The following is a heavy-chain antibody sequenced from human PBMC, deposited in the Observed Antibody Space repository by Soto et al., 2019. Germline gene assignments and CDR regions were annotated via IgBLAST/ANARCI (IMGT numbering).Heavy chain of an antibody. J-gene: IGHJ5*02. CDR3: ARQNDVAFGVYHP. D-gene: IGHD3-10*01. CDR2: IYPSDSYT. Sequence: PGEPLKISCPASGYTFAKSWINWDRQTPGRVLEWVGRIYPSDSYTIYSPSFQGHVTISVDKSSTTAYLQWSSLRASDSAIYFCARQNDVAFGVYHPWGQGXLVTVHS. CDR1: GYTFAKSW. V-gene: IGHV5-10-1*01.